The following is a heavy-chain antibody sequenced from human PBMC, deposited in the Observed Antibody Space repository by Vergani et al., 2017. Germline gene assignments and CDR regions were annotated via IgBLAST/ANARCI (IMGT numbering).Heavy chain of an antibody. CDR3: AARGGSGYYYYXMDV. D-gene: IGHD2-15*01. J-gene: IGHJ6*03. CDR2: INPNSGGT. V-gene: IGHV1-2*02. Sequence: QVQLVQSGAEVKKPGASVKVSCKASGYTFTGYYMHWVRQAPGQGLEWMGWINPNSGGTNYAQKFQGRVTMTRDTSISTAYMELSRLRSDDTAVYYCAARGGSGYYYYXMDVWGKGTTVTVSS. CDR1: GYTFTGYY.